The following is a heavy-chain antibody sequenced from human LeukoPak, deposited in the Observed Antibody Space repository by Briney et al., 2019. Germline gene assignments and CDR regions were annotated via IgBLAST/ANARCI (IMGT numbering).Heavy chain of an antibody. CDR1: GFTFSSYS. V-gene: IGHV3-21*01. D-gene: IGHD2-2*01. J-gene: IGHJ4*02. CDR2: ISSSSSYI. Sequence: PGGSLRLSCAASGFTFSSYSMNWVRQAPGKGLEWVSSISSSSSYIYYADSVKGRFTISRDNAKNSLYLQMNSLGAEDTAVYYCARVGYCSSTSCHDFDYWGQGTLVTVSS. CDR3: ARVGYCSSTSCHDFDY.